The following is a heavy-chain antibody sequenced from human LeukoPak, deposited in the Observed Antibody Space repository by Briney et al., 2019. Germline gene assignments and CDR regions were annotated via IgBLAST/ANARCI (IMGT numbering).Heavy chain of an antibody. Sequence: ASVTVSCKASGYTFTGYYMHWVRQAPGQGLEWMGWINPNSGGTNYAQKFQGRVTMTRDTSISTAYMELSRLRSDDTAVYYCARARDLIVLVVYVEGRNWFDPWGQGTLVTVSS. CDR2: INPNSGGT. V-gene: IGHV1-2*02. J-gene: IGHJ5*02. CDR3: ARARDLIVLVVYVEGRNWFDP. D-gene: IGHD2-8*01. CDR1: GYTFTGYY.